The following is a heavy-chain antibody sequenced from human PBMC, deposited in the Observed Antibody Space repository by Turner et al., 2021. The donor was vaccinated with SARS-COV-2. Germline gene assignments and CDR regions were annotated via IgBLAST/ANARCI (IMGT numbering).Heavy chain of an antibody. D-gene: IGHD3-10*01. Sequence: QVQLVQSGAEVKKPGASVTVSCQVSGYTLIELSMHWVRQAPGKGLEWMGGFDPEDAETIYAQKFQGRVTMTEDTSTDTAYMELSSLRSEDTAVYYCASSFSVRGVKGDFDYWGQGTLVTVSS. J-gene: IGHJ4*02. CDR1: GYTLIELS. CDR3: ASSFSVRGVKGDFDY. CDR2: FDPEDAET. V-gene: IGHV1-24*01.